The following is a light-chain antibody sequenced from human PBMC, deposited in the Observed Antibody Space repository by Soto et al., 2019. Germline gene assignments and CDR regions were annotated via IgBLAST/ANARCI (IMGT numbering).Light chain of an antibody. CDR2: GAS. Sequence: EIVLTQSPGTLSLSPGERATLSCRASQSVSSSYLAWFQQKPGQAPRLLIYGASSRATGIPDRFSGSGSGTDFTLTNRRLEPEDFAVYYCQQYGISPPWTFGQGTKVYSK. CDR3: QQYGISPPWT. V-gene: IGKV3-20*01. J-gene: IGKJ1*01. CDR1: QSVSSSY.